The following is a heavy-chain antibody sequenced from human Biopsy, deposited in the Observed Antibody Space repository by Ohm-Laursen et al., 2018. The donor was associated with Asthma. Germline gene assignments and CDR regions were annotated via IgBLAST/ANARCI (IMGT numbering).Heavy chain of an antibody. V-gene: IGHV2-70*04. D-gene: IGHD1-14*01. J-gene: IGHJ4*02. CDR3: TRHNDY. CDR1: GFSLSSSGAN. Sequence: TQTLTLTCSFSGFSLSSSGANVNWIRQPPGKALEWLARIEWEEDKFYSTSLRTRLTISKGSSEDQVVLTMTNMGPVDTATYYCTRHNDYWDPGILVTVSS. CDR2: IEWEEDK.